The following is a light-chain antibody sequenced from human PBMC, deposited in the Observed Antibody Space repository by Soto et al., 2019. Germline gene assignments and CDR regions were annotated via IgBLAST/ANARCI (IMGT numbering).Light chain of an antibody. Sequence: QSVLTQPASVSGSPGQSIAISCTGTSSDIGAYNYVSWYQQHPGKAPKLMIYEVDNRPSGVSNRFSGSKSGNTASLTISGLLSEDEADYYCSSYTTNDLRIFGGGTKLTVL. CDR2: EVD. CDR3: SSYTTNDLRI. J-gene: IGLJ2*01. V-gene: IGLV2-14*01. CDR1: SSDIGAYNY.